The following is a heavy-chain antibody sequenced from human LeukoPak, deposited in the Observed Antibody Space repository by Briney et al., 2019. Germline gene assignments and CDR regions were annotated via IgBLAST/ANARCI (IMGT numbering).Heavy chain of an antibody. CDR3: ARGSPLVVAATGDFDY. CDR1: GFTFSSYW. V-gene: IGHV3-74*01. D-gene: IGHD2-15*01. CDR2: INSDGSST. Sequence: GGSLRLSCAASGFTFSSYWMHWVRQAPGKGLVWVSRINSDGSSTSYADSVKGRFTISRDNAKNSLYLQMNSLRAEDTAVYYCARGSPLVVAATGDFDYWGQGTLVTVSS. J-gene: IGHJ4*02.